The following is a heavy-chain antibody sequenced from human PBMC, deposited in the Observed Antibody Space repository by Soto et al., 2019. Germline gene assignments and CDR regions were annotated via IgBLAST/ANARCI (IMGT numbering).Heavy chain of an antibody. D-gene: IGHD2-21*02. V-gene: IGHV3-21*01. Sequence: PGGSLRLSCAASGFTFSSYSMNWVRQAPGKGLEWVSSISSSSSYIYYADSVKGRFTISRDNAKTSLYLQMNSLRAEDPAVYYCARDGAYCCGDCDGVNYYYGMDVWGQGTTVTVSS. CDR2: ISSSSSYI. CDR3: ARDGAYCCGDCDGVNYYYGMDV. J-gene: IGHJ6*02. CDR1: GFTFSSYS.